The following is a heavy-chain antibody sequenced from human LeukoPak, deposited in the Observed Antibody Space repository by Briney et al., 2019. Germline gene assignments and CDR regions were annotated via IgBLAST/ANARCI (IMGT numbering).Heavy chain of an antibody. D-gene: IGHD1-1*01. CDR1: GFTFSSYW. CDR3: ARSSKFAQLFFRYYFDY. Sequence: GGSLRLSCAASGFTFSSYWMSWVRQAPGKGLEWVANIKQDGSEKYYVDSVKGRFTISRDNAKNSLYLQMNSLRAEDTAVYYCARSSKFAQLFFRYYFDYWGQGTPVTVSS. J-gene: IGHJ4*02. CDR2: IKQDGSEK. V-gene: IGHV3-7*03.